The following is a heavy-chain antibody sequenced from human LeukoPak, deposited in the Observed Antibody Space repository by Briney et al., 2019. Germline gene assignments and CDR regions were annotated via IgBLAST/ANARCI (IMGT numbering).Heavy chain of an antibody. J-gene: IGHJ4*02. CDR3: AMELNSGGSWRDY. CDR2: ISAYNGNT. D-gene: IGHD2-15*01. CDR1: GYTFTSYG. Sequence: GASVKVSCKASGYTFTSYGISWVRQAPGQGLEWMGWISAYNGNTNYAQKLQGRVTMTTDTSTSTAYTELRSLRSDDTAVYYCAMELNSGGSWRDYWGQGTLVTVSS. V-gene: IGHV1-18*04.